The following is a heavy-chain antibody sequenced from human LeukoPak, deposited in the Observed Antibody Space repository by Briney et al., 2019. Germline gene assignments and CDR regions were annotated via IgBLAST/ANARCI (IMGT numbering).Heavy chain of an antibody. CDR2: INHSGST. D-gene: IGHD5-12*01. V-gene: IGHV4-34*01. J-gene: IGHJ6*02. CDR1: GGSSSGYY. Sequence: SETLSLTCAVYGGSSSGYYWSWIRQPPGKGLEWIGEINHSGSTNYNPSLKSRVTISVDTSKNQFSLKLSSVTAADTAVYYCARLGLVATFPYYYYYGMDVWGQGTTVTVSS. CDR3: ARLGLVATFPYYYYYGMDV.